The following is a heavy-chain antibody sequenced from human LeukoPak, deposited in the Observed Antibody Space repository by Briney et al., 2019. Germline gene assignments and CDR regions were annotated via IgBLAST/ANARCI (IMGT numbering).Heavy chain of an antibody. CDR2: ITYSGDST. CDR1: GFTFSSYA. CDR3: AELGITMIGGV. J-gene: IGHJ6*04. Sequence: GGSLRLSCSASGFTFSSYAMNWVRQAPGKGLEWVSLITYSGDSTYYADSVKGRFTISRDNAKNSLYLQMNSLRAEDTAVYYCAELGITMIGGVWGKGTTVTISS. V-gene: IGHV3-23*01. D-gene: IGHD3-10*02.